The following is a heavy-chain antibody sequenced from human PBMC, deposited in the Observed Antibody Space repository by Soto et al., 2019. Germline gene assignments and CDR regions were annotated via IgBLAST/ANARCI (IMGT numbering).Heavy chain of an antibody. V-gene: IGHV3-74*01. CDR1: GFTFSTYW. Sequence: GGSLRLSCAASGFTFSTYWMHWVRQAPGKGLVWVSGVNADGSVTSYADSVKGRFTISRDNAKNTLYLQMNSLRVDDTAVYHCATRDGWGSSTTVDDWGQGTLVTVSS. CDR2: VNADGSVT. CDR3: ATRDGWGSSTTVDD. D-gene: IGHD3-16*01. J-gene: IGHJ4*02.